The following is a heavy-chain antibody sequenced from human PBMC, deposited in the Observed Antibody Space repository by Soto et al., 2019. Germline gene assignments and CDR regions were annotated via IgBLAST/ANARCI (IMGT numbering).Heavy chain of an antibody. D-gene: IGHD4-17*01. V-gene: IGHV3-30-3*01. CDR2: ISYDGSNK. J-gene: IGHJ6*02. CDR3: ARLGDYGDVYYYYGMDV. Sequence: QVQLVESGGGVVQPGRSLRLSCAASGFTFSSYAMHWVRQAPGKGLGWVAVISYDGSNKYYADSVKGRFTISRDNSKNTLYLQMNSLRAEDTAVYYCARLGDYGDVYYYYGMDVWGQGTTVTVSS. CDR1: GFTFSSYA.